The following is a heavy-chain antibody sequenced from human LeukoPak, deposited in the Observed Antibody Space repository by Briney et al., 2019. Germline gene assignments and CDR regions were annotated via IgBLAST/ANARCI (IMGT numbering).Heavy chain of an antibody. V-gene: IGHV4-39*01. CDR1: NGSFTSTSY. CDR3: ARQGGGDFVDS. Sequence: SETLSLTCFVSNGSFTSTSYWAWLRPSPGRGLEWIGTKSSGGGAYYKTSLKSRVTISVDTSKTQLSLKLTSVTAADTAVYYCARQGGGDFVDSWGQGTLVSVS. J-gene: IGHJ4*02. D-gene: IGHD4-17*01. CDR2: KSSGGGA.